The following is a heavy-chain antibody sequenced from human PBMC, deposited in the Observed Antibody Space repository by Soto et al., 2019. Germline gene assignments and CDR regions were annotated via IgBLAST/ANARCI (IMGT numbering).Heavy chain of an antibody. CDR2: ISAHNGNS. J-gene: IGHJ6*03. Sequence: QVQLMQSGDEMRKPGASVKVSCQASGYTFSNYGITWLRQSPGQGLEWMGWISAHNGNSKYAQSLQGRLTLTTDTSTSTAYMELRSLRSDDTAVYYCARDGYFYGSGSPNNMDVCRKGTTVSVSS. D-gene: IGHD3-10*01. CDR3: ARDGYFYGSGSPNNMDV. CDR1: GYTFSNYG. V-gene: IGHV1-18*01.